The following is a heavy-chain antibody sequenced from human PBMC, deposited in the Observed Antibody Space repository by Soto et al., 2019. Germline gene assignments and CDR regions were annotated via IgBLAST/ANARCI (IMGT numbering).Heavy chain of an antibody. CDR2: IYYSGST. CDR3: ARDRKLERYYYGMDV. J-gene: IGHJ6*02. Sequence: SETLSLTCTVSGGSISSGDYYWSWIRQPPGKGLEWIGYIYYSGSTYYNPSLKSRVTISVDTSKNQFSLKLSSVTAADTAVYYCARDRKLERYYYGMDVWGQGTTVTVSS. D-gene: IGHD1-1*01. CDR1: GGSISSGDYY. V-gene: IGHV4-30-4*01.